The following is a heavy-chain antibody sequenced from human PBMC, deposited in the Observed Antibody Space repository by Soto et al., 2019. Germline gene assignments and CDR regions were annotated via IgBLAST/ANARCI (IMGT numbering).Heavy chain of an antibody. CDR3: DREQGYISGPKHFAY. V-gene: IGHV4-30-4*01. Sequence: SETLSLTCTVSGASISSGDYFWSWIRQSPGKGLEWIGYIYDSGSSYYNPSLKSRVTMSVDTSKNQFSLKLSSVTAADTAVYYCDREQGYISGPKHFAYWGQGHLVTVSS. J-gene: IGHJ4*02. CDR1: GASISSGDYF. D-gene: IGHD5-18*01. CDR2: IYDSGSS.